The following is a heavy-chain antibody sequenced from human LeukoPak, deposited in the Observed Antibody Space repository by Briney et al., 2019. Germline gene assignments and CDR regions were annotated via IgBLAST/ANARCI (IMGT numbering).Heavy chain of an antibody. CDR3: ICYDSSGYYYDLDY. Sequence: PGRSLRLSCTASGFTFGDYAMSWFRQAPGKGLEWVGFIRSKAYGGTTEYAASVKGRFTISRDDFKSIAYLQMNSLKTEDTAVYYCICYDSSGYYYDLDYWGQGTLVTVSS. CDR1: GFTFGDYA. J-gene: IGHJ4*02. D-gene: IGHD3-22*01. V-gene: IGHV3-49*03. CDR2: IRSKAYGGTT.